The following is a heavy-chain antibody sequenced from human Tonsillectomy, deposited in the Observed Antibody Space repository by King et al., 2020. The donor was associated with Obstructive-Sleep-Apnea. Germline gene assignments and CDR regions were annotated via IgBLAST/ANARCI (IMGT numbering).Heavy chain of an antibody. CDR2: ISSSSSYK. D-gene: IGHD3-9*01. V-gene: IGHV3-21*01. CDR3: ASSAGFYDILTGHYFDY. Sequence: VQLVESGGGLVKPGGSLRLSCAASGFTLSSYSMNWVRQAPGKGLEWVSSISSSSSYKYYADSVKGRFTISRDNAKNSLSLQMNSLRAEDTAVYYCASSAGFYDILTGHYFDYWGQGTLVTASS. J-gene: IGHJ4*02. CDR1: GFTLSSYS.